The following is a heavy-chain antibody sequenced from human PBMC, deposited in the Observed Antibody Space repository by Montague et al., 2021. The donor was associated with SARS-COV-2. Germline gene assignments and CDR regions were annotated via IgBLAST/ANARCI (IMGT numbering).Heavy chain of an antibody. CDR1: GFTFSDYY. CDR2: ISGNSVYT. J-gene: IGHJ3*02. Sequence: SLRLSCAASGFTFSDYYMSWIRQAPGKGLQWISYISGNSVYTNYADSVMGRFTISRDNAKKSLYLQMNSLRAEDTAVYYFARPRRDYFDSLGSSGNEAFDIWGQGAMVTVSS. V-gene: IGHV3-11*06. CDR3: ARPRRDYFDSLGSSGNEAFDI. D-gene: IGHD3-22*01.